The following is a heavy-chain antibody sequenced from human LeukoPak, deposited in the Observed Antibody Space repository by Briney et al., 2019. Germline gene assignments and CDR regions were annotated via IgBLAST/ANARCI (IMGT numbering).Heavy chain of an antibody. V-gene: IGHV3-33*03. D-gene: IGHD3-16*01. CDR3: AKGGDYFDY. Sequence: GGSLRLSCAASDSIFRHYGMHWVRQAPGKGLEWVAVIGDDGTNRHYGDSVKGRFTISRDKSKNAVYLQMDSLRAEDTAVYYCAKGGDYFDYWGQGTLVTVSS. CDR2: IGDDGTNR. CDR1: DSIFRHYG. J-gene: IGHJ4*02.